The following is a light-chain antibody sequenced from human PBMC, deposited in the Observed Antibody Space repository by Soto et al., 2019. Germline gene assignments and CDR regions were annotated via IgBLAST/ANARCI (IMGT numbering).Light chain of an antibody. J-gene: IGKJ2*01. CDR2: GAS. CDR3: QQLHSYPYT. V-gene: IGKV1-9*01. Sequence: IQLTQSPSSLSASVGDRVTITCRASQDISINLAWYHQIPGKAPKVLISGASAVQTGVPSEFSGSGSGTDFTLTISGLQPEQFATYYCQQLHSYPYTFGQGTKLEI. CDR1: QDISIN.